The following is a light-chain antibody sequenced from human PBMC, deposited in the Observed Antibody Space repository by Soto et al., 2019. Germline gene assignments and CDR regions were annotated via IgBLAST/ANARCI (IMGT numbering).Light chain of an antibody. Sequence: EIVLTQSPATLSLSPGERATLSCRASQTVGRSLAWYQQKPGQAPRLLISDASNRDTGIPARFSGSGSGTDFTLTISSLESEDFAIYYCQQRSNCPLTFGQGTRLEIK. CDR3: QQRSNCPLT. V-gene: IGKV3-11*01. CDR2: DAS. CDR1: QTVGRS. J-gene: IGKJ5*01.